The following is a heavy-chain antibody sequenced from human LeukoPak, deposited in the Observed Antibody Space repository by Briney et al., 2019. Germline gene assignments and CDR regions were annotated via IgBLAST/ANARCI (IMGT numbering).Heavy chain of an antibody. J-gene: IGHJ4*02. CDR3: AGGQWSGKKANFDY. V-gene: IGHV6-1*01. CDR2: TYYYSKWSN. Sequence: SQTLSLTCAISGDSVSSNSISWNWFRQSPSRGLEWLGRTYYYSKWSNDYAVSVRSRITISPDTSKNQISLHLNSVTPEDTAVYYCAGGQWSGKKANFDYWGKGALVTISS. D-gene: IGHD3-3*01. CDR1: GDSVSSNSIS.